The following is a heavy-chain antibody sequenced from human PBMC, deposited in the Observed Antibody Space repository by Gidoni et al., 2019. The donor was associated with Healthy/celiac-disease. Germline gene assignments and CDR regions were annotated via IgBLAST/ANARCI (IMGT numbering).Heavy chain of an antibody. J-gene: IGHJ3*02. CDR1: GFTFSRYG. V-gene: IGHV3-30*18. Sequence: QVQLVESGGGVVQPGRSVRLSCAASGFTFSRYGMPWVRQAPGKGLEWVAVISYDGSNKYYADSVKGRFTISRDNSKNTLYLQMNSLRAEDTAVYYCAKVLSIAVAYDAFDIWGQGTMVTVSS. CDR3: AKVLSIAVAYDAFDI. D-gene: IGHD6-19*01. CDR2: ISYDGSNK.